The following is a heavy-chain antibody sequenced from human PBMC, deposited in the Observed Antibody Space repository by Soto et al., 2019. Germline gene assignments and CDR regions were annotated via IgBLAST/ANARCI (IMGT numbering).Heavy chain of an antibody. CDR3: ARGYIYGSFFDY. CDR1: GYTFTGYY. D-gene: IGHD5-18*01. V-gene: IGHV1-2*02. CDR2: INPNSGGT. Sequence: ASVKVSCKASGYTFTGYYMHWVRQAPGQGLEWMGWINPNSGGTNYAQKFQGRVTMTRDTSISTAYMELSRLRSDDTAVYYCARGYIYGSFFDYWGQWTMVTVSS. J-gene: IGHJ4*02.